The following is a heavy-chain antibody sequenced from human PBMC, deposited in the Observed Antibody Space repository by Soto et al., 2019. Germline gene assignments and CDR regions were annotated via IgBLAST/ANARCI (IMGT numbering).Heavy chain of an antibody. D-gene: IGHD3-22*01. CDR3: ARGWGYDSNDYYYAY. V-gene: IGHV1-69*01. CDR1: GGTFSRHA. J-gene: IGHJ4*02. CDR2: IIPIFGTA. Sequence: QVQLVQSGAEVRKPGSSVKVSCKASGGTFSRHAISWVRQAPGQGLEWMGGIIPIFGTANHAQKFQGRVTIFADESTSTVYMELISLRSEDTARYYCARGWGYDSNDYYYAYWGQGTLVIVSS.